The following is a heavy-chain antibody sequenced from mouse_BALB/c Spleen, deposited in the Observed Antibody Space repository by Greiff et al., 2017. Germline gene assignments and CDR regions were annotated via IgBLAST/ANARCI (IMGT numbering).Heavy chain of an antibody. D-gene: IGHD2-14*01. J-gene: IGHJ4*01. CDR3: ARQRYDDAMDY. Sequence: DVKLVESGGGLVKPGGSLKLSCAASGFTFSSYAMSWVRQTPEKRLEWVATISSGGSYTYYPDSVKGRFTISRDNAKNTLYLQMSSLRSEDTAMYYCARQRYDDAMDYWGQGTSVTVSS. V-gene: IGHV5-9-3*01. CDR2: ISSGGSYT. CDR1: GFTFSSYA.